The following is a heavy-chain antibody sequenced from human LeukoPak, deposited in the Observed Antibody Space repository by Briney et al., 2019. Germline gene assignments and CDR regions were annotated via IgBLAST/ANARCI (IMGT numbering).Heavy chain of an antibody. CDR1: GFTFSNSA. J-gene: IGHJ4*02. Sequence: GGSLRLSCAASGFTFSNSAMSWVRQAPGKGLEWVSGFTRNDETTSYADSVKGRFTISRDNSIDTLYLQMNSLTAEDTAVYYCAKVKVVGYSTFDYWGQGTLVTVSP. D-gene: IGHD3-22*01. CDR2: FTRNDETT. CDR3: AKVKVVGYSTFDY. V-gene: IGHV3-23*01.